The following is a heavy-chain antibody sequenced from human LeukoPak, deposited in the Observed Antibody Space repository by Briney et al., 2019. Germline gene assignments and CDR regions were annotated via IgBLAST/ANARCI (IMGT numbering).Heavy chain of an antibody. D-gene: IGHD3-22*01. J-gene: IGHJ4*02. Sequence: SETLSLTCTVSGGSISSSSYYWGWIRQPPGKGLEWIGSIYYSGSTYYNPSLKSRVTISVDTSKNQFSLKLSSVTAADTAVYYCARHTHYYDMDYWGQGTLVTVSS. V-gene: IGHV4-39*01. CDR1: GGSISSSSYY. CDR2: IYYSGST. CDR3: ARHTHYYDMDY.